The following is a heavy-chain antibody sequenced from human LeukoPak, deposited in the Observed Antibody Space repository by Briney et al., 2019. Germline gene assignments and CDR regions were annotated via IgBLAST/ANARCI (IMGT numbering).Heavy chain of an antibody. J-gene: IGHJ4*02. Sequence: GGSLRLSCAASGFTVSSYYMSWVRQAPGKGLEWVSVIYSGGSTYYADSVKGRFTISRDNSKNTLYLQMNSLRAEDTAVYYCARGSRSSGWFDYWGQGTLVTVSS. CDR3: ARGSRSSGWFDY. V-gene: IGHV3-53*01. D-gene: IGHD6-19*01. CDR2: IYSGGST. CDR1: GFTVSSYY.